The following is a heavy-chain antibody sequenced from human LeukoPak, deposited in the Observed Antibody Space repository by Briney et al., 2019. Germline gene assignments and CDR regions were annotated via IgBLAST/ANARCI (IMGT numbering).Heavy chain of an antibody. V-gene: IGHV3-64*01. D-gene: IGHD5-12*01. CDR1: GFAFSSYA. J-gene: IGHJ4*02. Sequence: GGSLRLSCAASGFAFSSYAMRWVRQAPGQGLEYVSAIDGNGGSAYYANSVKGRFTISRDNSKNTLYLQMGSLSTEDTAVYYCARGHEYRGYGQDYWGQGTLVTVSS. CDR2: IDGNGGSA. CDR3: ARGHEYRGYGQDY.